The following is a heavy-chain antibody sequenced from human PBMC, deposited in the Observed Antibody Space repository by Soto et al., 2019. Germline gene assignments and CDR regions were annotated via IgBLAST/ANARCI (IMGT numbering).Heavy chain of an antibody. V-gene: IGHV4-31*03. J-gene: IGHJ3*02. Sequence: KPSETLSLTCTVSGGSISSGGYYWSWIRQHPGKGLEWIGYIYYSGSTYYNPSLKSRVTISVDTSKNQFSLKLSSVTAADTAVYYCARGLERRSLRIDAFDIWGQGTMVTVSS. D-gene: IGHD1-1*01. CDR1: GGSISSGGYY. CDR2: IYYSGST. CDR3: ARGLERRSLRIDAFDI.